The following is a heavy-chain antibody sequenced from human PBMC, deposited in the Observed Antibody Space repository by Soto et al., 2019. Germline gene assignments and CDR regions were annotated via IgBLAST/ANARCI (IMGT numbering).Heavy chain of an antibody. D-gene: IGHD2-15*01. CDR3: AIELGYCSGGSCYAYGRFDP. V-gene: IGHV4-59*01. CDR1: GGSISSYY. CDR2: IYYSGST. Sequence: SETLSLTCTVSGGSISSYYWSWIRQPPGKGLEWIGYIYYSGSTNYNPSLKSRVTISVDTSKNQFSLKLSSVTAADTAVYYCAIELGYCSGGSCYAYGRFDPWGQGTLVTVSS. J-gene: IGHJ5*02.